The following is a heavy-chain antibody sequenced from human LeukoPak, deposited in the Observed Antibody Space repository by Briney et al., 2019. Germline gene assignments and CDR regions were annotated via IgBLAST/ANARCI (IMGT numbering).Heavy chain of an antibody. CDR2: IGGHETDT. V-gene: IGHV3-23*01. CDR3: AKDRQSRNNVWDPFDI. D-gene: IGHD3-16*01. J-gene: IGHJ3*02. Sequence: GGSLRLSCAVSGFTFSDYAMSWVRQAPGKGLEWVSGIGGHETDTHYADSVRGRFTISRDNSKSTLYLQMNSLGAEDTAAYYCAKDRQSRNNVWDPFDIWGQGTMVTVSS. CDR1: GFTFSDYA.